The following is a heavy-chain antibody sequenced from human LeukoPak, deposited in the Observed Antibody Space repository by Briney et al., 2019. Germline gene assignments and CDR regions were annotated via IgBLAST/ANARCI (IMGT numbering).Heavy chain of an antibody. J-gene: IGHJ3*02. CDR1: GFTFDDYG. Sequence: PGGSLRLSCAASGFTFDDYGMSWVRQAPGKGLEWVSGINWNGGSTGYADSVKGRFTISRDNAKNSLYLQMNSLRAEDTALYYCARGYRYSGSYYSKGASAVGAFDIWGQGTMVTVSS. CDR3: ARGYRYSGSYYSKGASAVGAFDI. CDR2: INWNGGST. D-gene: IGHD1-26*01. V-gene: IGHV3-20*04.